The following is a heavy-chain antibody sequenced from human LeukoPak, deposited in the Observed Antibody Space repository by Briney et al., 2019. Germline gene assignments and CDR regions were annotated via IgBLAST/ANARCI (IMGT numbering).Heavy chain of an antibody. CDR1: GGSISSYY. CDR3: ARQLGNDSSSWYFAYYYYGMDV. Sequence: SETLSLTCTVSGGSISSYYWSWIRQPPGKGLEWIGCIYYSGSTNYNPSLKSRVTISVDTSKNQFSLKLSSVTAADTAVYYCARQLGNDSSSWYFAYYYYGMDVWGQGTTVTVSS. CDR2: IYYSGST. D-gene: IGHD6-13*01. V-gene: IGHV4-59*08. J-gene: IGHJ6*02.